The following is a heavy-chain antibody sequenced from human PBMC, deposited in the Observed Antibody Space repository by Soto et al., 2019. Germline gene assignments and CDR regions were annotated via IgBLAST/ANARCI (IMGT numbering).Heavy chain of an antibody. CDR1: GVSISSYY. CDR3: ARDRGFIDY. CDR2: IYYSGST. V-gene: IGHV4-59*01. Sequence: SETLSLTCTVSGVSISSYYWSWIRQPPGKGLEWIGYIYYSGSTNYNPSLKSRVTISVDTSKNQFSLKLSSVTAADTAVYYCARDRGFIDYWGQGTLVTVSS. J-gene: IGHJ4*02. D-gene: IGHD3-10*01.